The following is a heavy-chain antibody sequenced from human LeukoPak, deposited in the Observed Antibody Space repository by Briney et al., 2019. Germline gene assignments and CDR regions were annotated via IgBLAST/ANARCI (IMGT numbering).Heavy chain of an antibody. CDR1: GGSISSGGYY. CDR3: ASEGSWRDDAFDI. V-gene: IGHV4-30-2*01. J-gene: IGHJ3*02. Sequence: NASETLSLTCTVSGGSISSGGYYWSWIRQPPGKGLEWIGYIYHSGSTYYNPSLKSRVTISVDRSKNQFSLKLSSVTVADTAVYYCASEGSWRDDAFDIWGQGTMVTVSS. D-gene: IGHD5-12*01. CDR2: IYHSGST.